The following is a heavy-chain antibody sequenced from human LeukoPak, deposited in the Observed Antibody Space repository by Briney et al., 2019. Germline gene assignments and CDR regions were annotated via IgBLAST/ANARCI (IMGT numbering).Heavy chain of an antibody. CDR3: VRSSSSIFDY. D-gene: IGHD6-6*01. V-gene: IGHV4-39*01. J-gene: IGHJ4*02. CDR2: IYYSGST. Sequence: SETLSLTCTVSGGSISSSGYYWGWIRQPPGKGLEWIGSIYYSGSTYYNPSLKSQVTISLDTSKNQFSLKLSSVTAADTAVYYCVRSSSSIFDYWGQGTLVTVSS. CDR1: GGSISSSGYY.